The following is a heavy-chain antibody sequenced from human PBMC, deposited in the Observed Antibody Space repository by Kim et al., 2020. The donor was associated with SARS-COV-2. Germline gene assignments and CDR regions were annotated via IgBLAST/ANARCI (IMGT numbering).Heavy chain of an antibody. Sequence: SETLSLTCTVSGGSISSGGYYWSWIRQHPGKGREWSGYIDYSGSTYYNPSLKSRVTISVDTSKNQFSLKLSSVTAADTAVYYCARDRGSGYPSLFDYWGQGTLVTVSS. J-gene: IGHJ4*02. V-gene: IGHV4-31*03. CDR2: IDYSGST. CDR3: ARDRGSGYPSLFDY. CDR1: GGSISSGGYY. D-gene: IGHD5-12*01.